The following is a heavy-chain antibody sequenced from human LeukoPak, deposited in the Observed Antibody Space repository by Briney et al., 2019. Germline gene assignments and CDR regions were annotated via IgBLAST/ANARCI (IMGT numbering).Heavy chain of an antibody. Sequence: ASVKLSCKASGYTFRSYDINWVRQPPGPGLEWMGWMNPKSGDTGYAQKFQGRVTMTRKTSISTAYMELSSLRSEDTGVYYCVRIDLADCGGEWETNAFDMWGQGTTVIVSS. CDR3: VRIDLADCGGEWETNAFDM. V-gene: IGHV1-8*01. D-gene: IGHD2-21*01. J-gene: IGHJ3*02. CDR1: GYTFRSYD. CDR2: MNPKSGDT.